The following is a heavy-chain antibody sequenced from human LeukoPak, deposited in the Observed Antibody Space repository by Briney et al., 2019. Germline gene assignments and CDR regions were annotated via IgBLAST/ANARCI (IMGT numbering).Heavy chain of an antibody. Sequence: PGGSLRLSCAASGFTVSSNYMSWVRQAPGKGLEWVSVIYSGGSTYYADSVKGRCTISRDNSKNTLYLQMNSLRAEDTAVYYCASDNPDSGYDYSGFDYWGQGTLVTVSS. J-gene: IGHJ4*02. V-gene: IGHV3-53*01. CDR2: IYSGGST. CDR3: ASDNPDSGYDYSGFDY. D-gene: IGHD5-12*01. CDR1: GFTVSSNY.